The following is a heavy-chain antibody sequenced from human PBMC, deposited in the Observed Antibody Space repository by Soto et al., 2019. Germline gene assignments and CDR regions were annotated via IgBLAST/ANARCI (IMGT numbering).Heavy chain of an antibody. Sequence: GGSLRLSCAASGYNFSNYGMSWVRQAPGKGLEWVSALPEIGTNTYYADSVKGRFTISRDNSKKTLFLQINSLRAGDTAVYCCAKKSGVGATWYFDYWGQGTRVTVSS. CDR1: GYNFSNYG. CDR3: AKKSGVGATWYFDY. J-gene: IGHJ4*02. D-gene: IGHD1-26*01. CDR2: LPEIGTNT. V-gene: IGHV3-23*01.